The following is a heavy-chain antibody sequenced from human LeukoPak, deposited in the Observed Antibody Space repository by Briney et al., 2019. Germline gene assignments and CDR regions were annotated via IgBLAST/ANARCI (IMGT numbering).Heavy chain of an antibody. V-gene: IGHV3-21*01. Sequence: GGSLRLSCAASGFTFSSYSMNWVRQAPGKGLEWVSSISSSSSYIYYADSVKGRFTISRDNAKNSLYLQMNSLRAEDTAVYYCARDQVAAAGTPIDYWSQGTLVTVSS. CDR2: ISSSSSYI. CDR1: GFTFSSYS. J-gene: IGHJ4*02. D-gene: IGHD6-13*01. CDR3: ARDQVAAAGTPIDY.